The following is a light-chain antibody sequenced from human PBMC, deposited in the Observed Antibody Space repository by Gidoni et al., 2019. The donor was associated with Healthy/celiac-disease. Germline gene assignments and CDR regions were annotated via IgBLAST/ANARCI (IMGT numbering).Light chain of an antibody. J-gene: IGKJ1*01. CDR3: QQYNNWLWT. Sequence: EIVMTQSPATLSVSPGERATLSCRASQSVSSNLAWYQQKPGQAPRLLIYCASTRATGSPARFIGSGSGTEFTLTISSLQSEDFAVYYCQQYNNWLWTFGQGTKVEIK. V-gene: IGKV3-15*01. CDR2: CAS. CDR1: QSVSSN.